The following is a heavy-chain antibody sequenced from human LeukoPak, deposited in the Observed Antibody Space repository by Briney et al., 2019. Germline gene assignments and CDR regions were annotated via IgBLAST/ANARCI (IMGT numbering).Heavy chain of an antibody. CDR2: ISHDVKTT. Sequence: PGESLRLPCIASGFIFKDSVVQGVRRAPGEGRVGVARISHDVKTTYYADSAKGRFTISRDNSRNTVFLQMNRLRHEDTAVYYCVKEAYYGWGSSPTFYFDYWGQGTRVTVSS. D-gene: IGHD3-10*01. CDR1: GFIFKDSV. CDR3: VKEAYYGWGSSPTFYFDY. V-gene: IGHV3-30*04. J-gene: IGHJ4*02.